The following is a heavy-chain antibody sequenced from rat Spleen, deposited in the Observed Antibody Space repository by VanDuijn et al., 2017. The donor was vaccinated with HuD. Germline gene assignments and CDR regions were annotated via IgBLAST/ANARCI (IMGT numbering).Heavy chain of an antibody. V-gene: IGHV5-27*01. CDR2: ISASGGTM. J-gene: IGHJ3*01. CDR3: TTDGQGARFAY. Sequence: EVQLVESGGGLVQPGRSLKLSCAASRFTFSNYDMAWVRQAPTKGLEWVASISASGGTMYYRDSVRGRFTVSRDNAKSTLYLQMDSLRSEDTATYYCTTDGQGARFAYWGQGTLVTVSS. D-gene: IGHD5-1*01. CDR1: RFTFSNYD.